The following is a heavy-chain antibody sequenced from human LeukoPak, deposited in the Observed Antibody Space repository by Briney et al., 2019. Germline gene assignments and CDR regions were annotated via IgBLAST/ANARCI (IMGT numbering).Heavy chain of an antibody. CDR2: LDGSGASI. CDR3: AKDSPISTF. V-gene: IGHV3-23*01. J-gene: IGHJ3*01. CDR1: GFSFGTHG. D-gene: IGHD3-9*01. Sequence: PGGSLRLSCAASGFSFGTHGMSWVRQGPGKGREWVSALDGSGASIYYTDSVKGRFTISRDNSKNTLFLQMNSLRAEDTAIYYCAKDSPISTFWGQGTMVTVSS.